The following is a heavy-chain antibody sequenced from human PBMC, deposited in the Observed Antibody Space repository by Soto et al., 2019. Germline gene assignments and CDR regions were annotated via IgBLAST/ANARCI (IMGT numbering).Heavy chain of an antibody. V-gene: IGHV3-30-3*01. CDR3: ARDVIGARGY. J-gene: IGHJ4*02. CDR2: ISFDGSNE. Sequence: QVQLVESGGGVVQPGRSLRLSCAASGFTFSSSAMHWVRQAPGKGLEWMTFISFDGSNEYYADSVKGRFTISRDNSKNTLYLQMNSLRVEDTAVYYCARDVIGARGYWGQGTLDTVSS. D-gene: IGHD6-6*01. CDR1: GFTFSSSA.